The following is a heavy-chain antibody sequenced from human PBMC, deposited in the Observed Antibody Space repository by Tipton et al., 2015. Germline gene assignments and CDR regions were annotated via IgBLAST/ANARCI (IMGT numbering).Heavy chain of an antibody. CDR2: IFHRGDT. CDR3: ARDLEHGMDV. D-gene: IGHD5-24*01. V-gene: IGHV4-38-2*02. CDR1: GYSISSGYY. Sequence: GLVKPSETLSLTCAVSGYSISSGYYWGWIRQPPGKGLEWIGSIFHRGDTNYNPSLKSRVSISLDTSKNHFSLSLTSGTAADTAIYYCARDLEHGMDVWGQGTTVTVSS. J-gene: IGHJ6*02.